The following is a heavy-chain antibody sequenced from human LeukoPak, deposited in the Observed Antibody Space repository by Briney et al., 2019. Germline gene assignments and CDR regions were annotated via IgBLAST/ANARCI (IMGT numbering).Heavy chain of an antibody. Sequence: ASVKVSCKASGCTLTSYDINWVRQATGQGLEWMGWMNPNSGNTGYAQKFQGRVTMTRNTSISTAYMELSSLRSEDTAVYYCAGVTYYYYGMDVWGQGTTVTVSS. CDR2: MNPNSGNT. J-gene: IGHJ6*02. V-gene: IGHV1-8*01. CDR3: AGVTYYYYGMDV. D-gene: IGHD2-8*01. CDR1: GCTLTSYD.